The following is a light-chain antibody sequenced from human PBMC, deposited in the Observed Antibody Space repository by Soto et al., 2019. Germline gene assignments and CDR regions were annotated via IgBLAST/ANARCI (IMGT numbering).Light chain of an antibody. CDR1: SSDVGGYNF. CDR2: DVT. V-gene: IGLV2-14*03. Sequence: QSALTQPASVSGSPGQSITISCTGTSSDVGGYNFVSWYQQHPGNAPKLIIYDVTSPPSGVSNRFSGSKSGIAASLTISALQAEDEALYYCNSYTTSGAVVFGGGTKLTVL. CDR3: NSYTTSGAVV. J-gene: IGLJ3*02.